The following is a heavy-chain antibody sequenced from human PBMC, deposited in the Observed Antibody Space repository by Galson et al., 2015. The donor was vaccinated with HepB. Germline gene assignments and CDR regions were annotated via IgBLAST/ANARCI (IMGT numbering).Heavy chain of an antibody. V-gene: IGHV3-23*01. J-gene: IGHJ6*03. D-gene: IGHD5-18*01. CDR3: AKDRQQWTYSSYYLDV. Sequence: SLRLSCAASGFTFSTYAMSWVRQAPGKGLEWVSGISGSASSTSYADSVKGRFTISRDNSKNTLYLQMNSLRAEDTAVYYCAKDRQQWTYSSYYLDVWGKGTTVTVSS. CDR1: GFTFSTYA. CDR2: ISGSASST.